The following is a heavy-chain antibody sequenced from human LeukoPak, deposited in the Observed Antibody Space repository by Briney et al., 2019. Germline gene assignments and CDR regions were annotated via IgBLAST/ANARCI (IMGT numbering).Heavy chain of an antibody. V-gene: IGHV3-30*02. CDR2: IRYDGRNK. CDR3: AKDRLVWGVVQAGIGFGY. D-gene: IGHD2-2*02. Sequence: PGGSLRLSCAASGFTLSSYGMHWVRQAPGKGLEWVAFIRYDGRNKYYPDSVKGRFTISRDNSKNTLYLQMNSLRAEDTAVYYCAKDRLVWGVVQAGIGFGYWGQGTLVTVSS. CDR1: GFTLSSYG. J-gene: IGHJ4*02.